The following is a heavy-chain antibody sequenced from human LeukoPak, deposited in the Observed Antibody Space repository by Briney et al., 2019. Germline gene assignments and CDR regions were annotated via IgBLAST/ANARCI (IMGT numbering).Heavy chain of an antibody. Sequence: SGGSLRLSCAASGFTFDDYAMHWVRQAPGKGLEWVSGISWNSGSIGYVDSVKGRFTISRDNAKNSLYLQMNSLRAEDTAVYYCARGHLLTRGYSYGLDAFDIWGQGTMVTVSS. V-gene: IGHV3-9*01. CDR2: ISWNSGSI. CDR1: GFTFDDYA. CDR3: ARGHLLTRGYSYGLDAFDI. D-gene: IGHD5-18*01. J-gene: IGHJ3*02.